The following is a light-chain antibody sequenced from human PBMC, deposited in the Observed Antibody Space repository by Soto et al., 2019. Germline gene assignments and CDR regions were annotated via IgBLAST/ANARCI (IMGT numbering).Light chain of an antibody. CDR1: QDISSY. J-gene: IGKJ1*01. CDR2: AAS. CDR3: QQYYSYPWT. Sequence: AIQMTQSPSSFSASTGDRVTITCRASQDISSYLAWYQQKPGKAPKLLIYAASTLQSGVPSRFSGSGSGAKFTLTISCLQSEDFATYYCQQYYSYPWTFGQGAKVEIK. V-gene: IGKV1-8*01.